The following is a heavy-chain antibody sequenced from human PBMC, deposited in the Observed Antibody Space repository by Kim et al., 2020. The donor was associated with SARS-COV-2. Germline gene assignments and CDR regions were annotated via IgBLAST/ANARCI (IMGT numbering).Heavy chain of an antibody. V-gene: IGHV4-59*01. CDR3: ARGGSGYDSEGITFGGVIVHDDAFDI. J-gene: IGHJ3*02. Sequence: SETLSLTCTVSGGSISSYYWSWIRQPPGKGLEWIGYIYYSGSTNYNPSLKSRVTISVDTSKNQFSLKLSSVTAADTAVYYCARGGSGYDSEGITFGGVIVHDDAFDIWGQGTMVTVSS. CDR1: GGSISSYY. CDR2: IYYSGST. D-gene: IGHD3-16*02.